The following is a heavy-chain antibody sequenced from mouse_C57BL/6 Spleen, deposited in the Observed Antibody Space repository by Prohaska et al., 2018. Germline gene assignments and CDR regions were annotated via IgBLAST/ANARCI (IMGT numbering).Heavy chain of an antibody. V-gene: IGHV1-55*01. Sequence: SVKLSCMASGYTFTSSWITWVKLMPGKGLEWMGDIYPGSGSTNYNGKFESWATLTVDTSSRTAYMQLSSLTSEDSAVYYCARRGSYWGQGTTLTVSS. CDR1: GYTFTSSW. D-gene: IGHD3-1*01. J-gene: IGHJ2*01. CDR2: IYPGSGST. CDR3: ARRGSY.